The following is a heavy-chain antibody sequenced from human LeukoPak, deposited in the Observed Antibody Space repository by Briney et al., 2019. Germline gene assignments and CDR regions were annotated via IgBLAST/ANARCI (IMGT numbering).Heavy chain of an antibody. CDR2: IYHSGST. D-gene: IGHD3-16*02. J-gene: IGHJ4*02. Sequence: SETLSLTCTVSGYSISSGYYWGWIRQPPGKGLEWIGSIYHSGSTYYNPSLKSRVTISVDTSKNQFSLKLSSVTAADTAVYYCARGPPSRYDYVWGSYRRYPFDYWGQGTLVTVSS. V-gene: IGHV4-38-2*02. CDR3: ARGPPSRYDYVWGSYRRYPFDY. CDR1: GYSISSGYY.